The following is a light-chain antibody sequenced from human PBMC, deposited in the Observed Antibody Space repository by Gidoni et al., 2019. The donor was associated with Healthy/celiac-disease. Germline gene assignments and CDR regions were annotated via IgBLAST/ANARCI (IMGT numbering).Light chain of an antibody. Sequence: IVLTPSPATLSLSPGERATLSCRASQSVSSYLAGYQQKPGQAPRLLIYDASNRATGSPARFSGSGSGTDFTLTISSLEPEDFAVYYCQQRSNWPPGLTFGGGTKVEIK. V-gene: IGKV3-11*01. CDR3: QQRSNWPPGLT. CDR1: QSVSSY. CDR2: DAS. J-gene: IGKJ4*01.